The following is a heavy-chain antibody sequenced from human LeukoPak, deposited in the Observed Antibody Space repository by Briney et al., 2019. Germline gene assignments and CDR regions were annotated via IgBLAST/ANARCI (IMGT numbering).Heavy chain of an antibody. J-gene: IGHJ4*02. Sequence: ASVKVSCKASGYIFTTHGITWVRQAPGQGLEWMGWIGADNDSTKFAPKFRGRVTMTTDTSTSTASMELRSLRSDDTAVYYCARVKRHFDWLPNEYYFDYWGQGTLVTVSS. CDR2: IGADNDST. CDR3: ARVKRHFDWLPNEYYFDY. V-gene: IGHV1-18*01. CDR1: GYIFTTHG. D-gene: IGHD3-9*01.